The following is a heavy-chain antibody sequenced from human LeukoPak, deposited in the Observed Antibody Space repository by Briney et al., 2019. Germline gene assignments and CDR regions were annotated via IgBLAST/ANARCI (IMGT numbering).Heavy chain of an antibody. CDR3: ARRIPYSSGWEYDAFDI. D-gene: IGHD6-19*01. Sequence: SETLSLTCTVPGSSISSYYWSWIRQPPGKGLEWIGYIYYSGSTNYNPSLKSRVTISVGTSKNQFSLKLSSVTAADTAVYYCARRIPYSSGWEYDAFDIWGQGTMVTVSS. J-gene: IGHJ3*02. CDR2: IYYSGST. CDR1: GSSISSYY. V-gene: IGHV4-59*08.